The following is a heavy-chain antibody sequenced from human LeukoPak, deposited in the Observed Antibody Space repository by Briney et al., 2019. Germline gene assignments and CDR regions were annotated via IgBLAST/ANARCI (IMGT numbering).Heavy chain of an antibody. V-gene: IGHV4-31*03. J-gene: IGHJ3*02. CDR3: ARRRVVVASTDGASGAFDI. CDR1: GGSISSGGYY. CDR2: IYYSGST. Sequence: SETLSLTCTVSGGSISSGGYYWSWIRQHPGRGLEWIGYIYYSGSTYYNPSLRSRVTISVDTSKNQFSLKLSSVTAADTAVYFCARRRVVVASTDGASGAFDIWGQGTMVTVSS. D-gene: IGHD2-15*01.